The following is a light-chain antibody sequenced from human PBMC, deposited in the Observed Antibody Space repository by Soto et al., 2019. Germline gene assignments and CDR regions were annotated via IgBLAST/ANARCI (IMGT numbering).Light chain of an antibody. CDR2: GAS. J-gene: IGKJ5*01. V-gene: IGKV3-20*01. CDR3: QQYDNSPIT. Sequence: EIVLTQSPGILSLSPGERASLSCGVSQSISSSFLAWYQQKPGQAPRLLIYGASSRATGIPDRFSGTGSETDFTLTISRLGPEDFAVYYCQQYDNSPITFGQGTRLE. CDR1: QSISSSF.